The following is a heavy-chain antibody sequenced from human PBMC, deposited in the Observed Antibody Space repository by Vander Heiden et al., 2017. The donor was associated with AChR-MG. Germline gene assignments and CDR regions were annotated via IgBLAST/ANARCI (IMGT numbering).Heavy chain of an antibody. Sequence: QVQLQESGPGLVKPSETLSLTCTVSGDSISSYSWSWIRQPAGKGLEWIGRMYTSGSTNYNPALKSRVTRSVDTSKNQFSRKLSSVTAADTAVYYCARVVVGATLWFDPWDQGTLGTVAS. J-gene: IGHJ5*02. CDR3: ARVVVGATLWFDP. V-gene: IGHV4-4*07. CDR2: MYTSGST. D-gene: IGHD1-26*01. CDR1: GDSISSYS.